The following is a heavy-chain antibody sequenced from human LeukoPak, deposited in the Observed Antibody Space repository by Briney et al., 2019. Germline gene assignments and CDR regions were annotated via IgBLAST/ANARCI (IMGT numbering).Heavy chain of an antibody. Sequence: GGSLRLSCAASGFTFSTYWMTWVRQAPGKGLEWVAHIKEDGSMTRSIDSVKGRFTVSRDNAKNTLYLQVNNLRAEDTAVYYCARGPNSNWSGLDFWGQGTLLTVSS. CDR2: IKEDGSMT. V-gene: IGHV3-7*01. D-gene: IGHD6-6*01. CDR1: GFTFSTYW. CDR3: ARGPNSNWSGLDF. J-gene: IGHJ4*02.